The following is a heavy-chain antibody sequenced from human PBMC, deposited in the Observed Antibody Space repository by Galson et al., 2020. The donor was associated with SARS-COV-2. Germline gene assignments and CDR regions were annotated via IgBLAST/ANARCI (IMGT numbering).Heavy chain of an antibody. CDR2: INKNGGST. CDR3: ARGYLAGPFDI. CDR1: GVTFDHYG. V-gene: IGHV3-20*04. J-gene: IGHJ3*02. D-gene: IGHD2-2*01. Sequence: GGSLRLSCAASGVTFDHYGMSWVRQVPGKGLEWVCGINKNGGSTNYADSVRGRVTISRDNASDSLYLQMNSLRAEDTALYFCARGYLAGPFDIWAQGTMVTVSS.